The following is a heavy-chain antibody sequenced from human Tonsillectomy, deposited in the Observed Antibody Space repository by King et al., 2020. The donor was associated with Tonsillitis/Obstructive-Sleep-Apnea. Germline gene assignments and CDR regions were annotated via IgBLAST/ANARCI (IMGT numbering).Heavy chain of an antibody. Sequence: VQLVESGGGLVQPGGSLRLSCAGSGFTFSKYWMSWVRQTPGRGREWGANIKEDGTEKYYVDSVKGRFTISRDNAKNSLFLQMNSLRAEDTAVYYCAKFDRWGQGTLVTVSS. CDR1: GFTFSKYW. J-gene: IGHJ5*02. V-gene: IGHV3-7*02. CDR3: AKFDR. CDR2: IKEDGTEK.